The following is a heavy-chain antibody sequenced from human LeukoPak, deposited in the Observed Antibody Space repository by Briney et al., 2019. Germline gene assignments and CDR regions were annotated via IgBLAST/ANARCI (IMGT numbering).Heavy chain of an antibody. CDR3: ARGPVFDY. J-gene: IGHJ4*02. D-gene: IGHD3-10*01. Sequence: LSLTCTVSGGSISSYFWNWIRQPPGKALEWLALIYWDDDKRYSPSLKSRLAITKDTSNNQVVLTMTNMDPVDTATYFCARGPVFDYWGQGTLVTVSS. CDR1: GGSISSYFW. CDR2: IYWDDDK. V-gene: IGHV2-5*08.